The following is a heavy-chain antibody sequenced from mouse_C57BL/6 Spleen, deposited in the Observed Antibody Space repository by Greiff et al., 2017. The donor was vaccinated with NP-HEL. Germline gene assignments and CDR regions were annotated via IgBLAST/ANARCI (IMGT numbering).Heavy chain of an antibody. D-gene: IGHD2-3*01. CDR1: GFTFSSYA. CDR3: TRDRNDGYHYYAMDY. J-gene: IGHJ4*01. Sequence: EVQRVESGEGLVKPGGSLKLSCAASGFTFSSYAMSWVRQTPEKRLEWVAYISSGGDYIYYADTVKGRFTISRDNARNTLYLQMSSLKSEDTAMYYCTRDRNDGYHYYAMDYWGQGTSVTVSS. CDR2: ISSGGDYI. V-gene: IGHV5-9-1*02.